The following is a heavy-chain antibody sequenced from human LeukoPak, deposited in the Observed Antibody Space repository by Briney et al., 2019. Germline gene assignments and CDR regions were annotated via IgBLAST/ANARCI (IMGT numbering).Heavy chain of an antibody. CDR3: AKDKVTISSYYMDV. CDR2: ISGSGGST. CDR1: GFTFSSYA. J-gene: IGHJ6*03. V-gene: IGHV3-23*01. D-gene: IGHD3-9*01. Sequence: QPGGSLRLSCAASGFTFSSYAMSWVRQAPGKGLEWVSAISGSGGSTYYADSMKGRFTISRDNSKNTLYLQMNSLRAEDTAVYYCAKDKVTISSYYMDVWGKGTTVTVSS.